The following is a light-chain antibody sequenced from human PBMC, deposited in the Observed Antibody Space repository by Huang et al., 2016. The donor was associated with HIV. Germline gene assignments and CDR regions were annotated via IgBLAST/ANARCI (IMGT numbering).Light chain of an antibody. CDR3: QHYGTLFT. J-gene: IGKJ2*01. CDR2: GAS. V-gene: IGKV3-20*01. Sequence: EIILTQSPATLSLSPGERAILSCRASQSVSASNLAWYQQKLGQAPRLLIYGASTKATGIADRFSASESGTDFALSSSRLEPQDFAVYYCQHYGTLFTFGQGTEVEIK. CDR1: QSVSASN.